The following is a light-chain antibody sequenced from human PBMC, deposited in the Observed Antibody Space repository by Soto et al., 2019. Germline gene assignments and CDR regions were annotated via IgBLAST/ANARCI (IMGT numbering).Light chain of an antibody. CDR1: QSVSSSF. Sequence: EIVLTQSPGTLSLSPGERATLSCRASQSVSSSFLAWYQQKPGQAPRLRIYGASSRATGIPDRFSGSGSGTDFTLTISRLEPEDVAVYYCQQYDSSPLTFGGGTKVEI. V-gene: IGKV3-20*01. CDR2: GAS. J-gene: IGKJ4*01. CDR3: QQYDSSPLT.